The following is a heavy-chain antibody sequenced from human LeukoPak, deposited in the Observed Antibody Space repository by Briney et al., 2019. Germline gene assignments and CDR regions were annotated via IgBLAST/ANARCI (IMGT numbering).Heavy chain of an antibody. J-gene: IGHJ4*02. D-gene: IGHD2-2*01. V-gene: IGHV4-34*01. CDR1: GGSLSGYS. CDR2: LNHSGST. CDR3: ARVPGRPAAVCDY. Sequence: PSETLSLTCAVYGGSLSGYSWSWIRQPPGKGLEWIGELNHSGSTNYNPSLKSRVTISVDTSKNQFSLKLSSVTAADSAVYYCARVPGRPAAVCDYWGQGTLVTVSS.